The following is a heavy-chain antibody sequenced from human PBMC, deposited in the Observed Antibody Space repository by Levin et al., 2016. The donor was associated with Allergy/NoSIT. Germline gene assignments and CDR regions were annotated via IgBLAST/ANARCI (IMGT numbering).Heavy chain of an antibody. CDR3: ASAPKLGYGDYPDYYMDV. CDR1: GYTFTSYG. J-gene: IGHJ6*03. Sequence: ASVKVSSKASGYTFTSYGISWVRQAPGQGLEWMGWISVYNGNTNYAQKLQGRVTMTTDTSTSTAYMELRSLRSDDTAVYYCASAPKLGYGDYPDYYMDVWGKGTTVTVSS. D-gene: IGHD4-17*01. CDR2: ISVYNGNT. V-gene: IGHV1-18*01.